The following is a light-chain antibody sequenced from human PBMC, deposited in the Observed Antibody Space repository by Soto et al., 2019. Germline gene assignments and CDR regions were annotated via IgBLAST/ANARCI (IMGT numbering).Light chain of an antibody. Sequence: IVLTQTPLSLSVAPGQPASISCKSAQSLLYSDGKTYLYWYLQKPGQPPQPLIYGASNRFSGVPDRFSGSGSGTDFTLRISRVEAEDVGVYFCMQSISRLTFGGGAKVDIK. CDR2: GAS. CDR3: MQSISRLT. V-gene: IGKV2D-29*01. CDR1: QSLLYSDGKTY. J-gene: IGKJ4*01.